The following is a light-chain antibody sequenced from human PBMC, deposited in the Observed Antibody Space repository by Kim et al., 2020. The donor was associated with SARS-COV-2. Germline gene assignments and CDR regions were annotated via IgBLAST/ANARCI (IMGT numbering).Light chain of an antibody. Sequence: EIVLTQSPGTLSLSPGDRATLSCRASQSVSKNYLAWYQQRPGRAPTVLIYGTSNRATGIPDRFSGSGSGTDFTLTISSLDPEDFGVYYCQQYGSSPTFGQGTKVEIK. CDR2: GTS. CDR1: QSVSKNY. CDR3: QQYGSSPT. J-gene: IGKJ1*01. V-gene: IGKV3-20*01.